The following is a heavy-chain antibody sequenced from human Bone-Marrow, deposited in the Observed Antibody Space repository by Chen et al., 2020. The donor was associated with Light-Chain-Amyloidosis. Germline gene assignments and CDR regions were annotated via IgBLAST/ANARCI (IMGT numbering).Heavy chain of an antibody. CDR2: IDLSDFDT. Sequence: DVQLVQSGAEVKKPGGSLRISCTRSVNIYRSYWISWVRQTPGKAREWMGRIDLSDFDTNYSRSFQGQVTNSVDKSNNTAHLRWSRLEASGTARYYCARQGYYEISGYSDYWGQGTLVTGSS. CDR1: VNIYRSYW. CDR3: ARQGYYEISGYSDY. D-gene: IGHD3-22*01. V-gene: IGHV5-10-1*03. J-gene: IGHJ4*02.